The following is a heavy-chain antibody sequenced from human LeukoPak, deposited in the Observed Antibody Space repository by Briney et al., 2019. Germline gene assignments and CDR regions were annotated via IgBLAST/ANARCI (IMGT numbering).Heavy chain of an antibody. CDR3: ARDPDALLRYFDWLFPGDY. V-gene: IGHV1-18*01. CDR1: GYTFTSYG. D-gene: IGHD3-9*01. J-gene: IGHJ4*02. CDR2: ISAYNGNT. Sequence: AASVKVSCKASGYTFTSYGISWVRQAPGQGLEWMGWISAYNGNTNYAQKLQGRVTMTTDTSTSTAYMELRSLRSDDTAVYYCARDPDALLRYFDWLFPGDYWGQGTLVTVSS.